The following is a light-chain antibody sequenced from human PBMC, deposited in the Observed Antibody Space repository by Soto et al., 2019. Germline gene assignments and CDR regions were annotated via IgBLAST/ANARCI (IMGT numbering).Light chain of an antibody. V-gene: IGLV2-8*01. CDR2: DVS. Sequence: QSALTQPPSASGSPGQSVTISCTGTSSDVGGYNYVSWYQQHPDKAPKLLLYDVSKRPSGVPARFSGSKSGNTASLTVSGLQAEDEDDYYCSSYAGSNNVVFGGGTKLTVL. CDR3: SSYAGSNNVV. J-gene: IGLJ2*01. CDR1: SSDVGGYNY.